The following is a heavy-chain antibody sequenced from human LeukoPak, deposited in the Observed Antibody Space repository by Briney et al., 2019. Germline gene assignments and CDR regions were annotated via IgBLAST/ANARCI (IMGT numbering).Heavy chain of an antibody. CDR2: INPYNGNT. CDR1: GYTFTTYG. D-gene: IGHD2/OR15-2a*01. CDR3: VREVYGSFDY. Sequence: ASVKVSCTASGYTFTTYGISWVRQAPGQGLEWMGWINPYNGNTNYAQKFQGRVTMTTDTSTSTAYMELRSLRSDDTAVYYCVREVYGSFDYWGQGTLVTVSS. J-gene: IGHJ4*02. V-gene: IGHV1-18*01.